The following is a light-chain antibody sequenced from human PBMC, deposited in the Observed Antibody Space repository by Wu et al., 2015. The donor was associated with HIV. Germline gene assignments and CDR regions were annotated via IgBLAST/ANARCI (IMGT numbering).Light chain of an antibody. CDR2: DAS. V-gene: IGKV3-11*01. CDR3: QQRSNWPLT. CDR1: QSVSSY. Sequence: EIVLTQSPGTLSLSPGERATLSCRASQSVSSYLAWYQQKRGQAPRLLIYDASNRATGIPARFSGSGSGTDFTLTISSLEPEDFAVYYCQQRSNWPLTFGGGTKVEIK. J-gene: IGKJ4*01.